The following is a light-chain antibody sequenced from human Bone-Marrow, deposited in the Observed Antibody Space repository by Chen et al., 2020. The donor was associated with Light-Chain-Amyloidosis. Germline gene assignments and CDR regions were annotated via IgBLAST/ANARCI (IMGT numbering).Light chain of an antibody. J-gene: IGLJ1*01. Sequence: QSALTQPASVSGTPGQSITISCPGTSSDVGGDNHVSWHQQHPDKAPKLMIYEVTNRPSWVPDRFSGSKSDTTASLTISGLQTEDEADYFCSSYTITNTLVFGSGTRVTVL. CDR3: SSYTITNTLV. CDR1: SSDVGGDNH. V-gene: IGLV2-14*01. CDR2: EVT.